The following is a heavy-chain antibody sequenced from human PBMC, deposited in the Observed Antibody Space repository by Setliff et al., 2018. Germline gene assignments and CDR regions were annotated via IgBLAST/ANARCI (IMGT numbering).Heavy chain of an antibody. CDR3: ARSKSSSGWLNWFDP. V-gene: IGHV4-38-2*01. J-gene: IGHJ5*02. CDR1: GYSISSGYY. Sequence: PSETLSLTCAVSGYSISSGYYWGWIRQPPGKGLEWIGSIYHSGSTYYNPSLKSRVTISVDTSKNQFSLKLSSVTAADTAVYYCARSKSSSGWLNWFDPWGQGTLVTV. CDR2: IYHSGST. D-gene: IGHD6-19*01.